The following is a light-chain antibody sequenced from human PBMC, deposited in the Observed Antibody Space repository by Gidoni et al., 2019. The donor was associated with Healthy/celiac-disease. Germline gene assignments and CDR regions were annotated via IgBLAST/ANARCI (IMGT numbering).Light chain of an antibody. CDR1: SSDVGGSNY. J-gene: IGLJ2*01. CDR3: SSYTSSSTLVV. Sequence: QSALTQPASVSGSPGQSITLSCTGTSSDVGGSNYVSWYQQHPVKAPKLIISDVSNRPSGVSNRFAGSKSGNTASLTISGLQAEDEADYYCSSYTSSSTLVVFGGGTKLTVL. V-gene: IGLV2-14*01. CDR2: DVS.